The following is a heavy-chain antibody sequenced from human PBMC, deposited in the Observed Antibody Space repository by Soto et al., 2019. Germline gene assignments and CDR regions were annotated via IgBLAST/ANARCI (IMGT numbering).Heavy chain of an antibody. J-gene: IGHJ6*02. CDR3: AFPPRTGYQYGMDV. CDR2: IIPIFDTP. CDR1: GYTFTSYD. Sequence: VQLVQSGAEVKNPGASVKVSCKASGYTFTSYDINWVRQAPGQGLEWMGGIIPIFDTPSYAQKFQGRVTITADESTSTAYMELTSLRSDDTAVYYCAFPPRTGYQYGMDVWGQGTTVTVSS. V-gene: IGHV1-69*01.